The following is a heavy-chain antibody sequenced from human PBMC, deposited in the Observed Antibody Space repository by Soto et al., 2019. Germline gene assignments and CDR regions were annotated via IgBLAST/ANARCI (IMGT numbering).Heavy chain of an antibody. D-gene: IGHD3-10*01. CDR3: ATETYYYGSGSSLFDY. V-gene: IGHV3-15*01. J-gene: IGHJ4*02. CDR1: GFTFNDAW. CDR2: IKTKADSGTT. Sequence: PGGSLRLSCAASGFTFNDAWMSWGRQAPGKGLEWVGHIKTKADSGTTEYAAPVKGRFTISRDDSKHSLYLQMTSLKTEDTAVYFCATETYYYGSGSSLFDYWGQGNLVSVSS.